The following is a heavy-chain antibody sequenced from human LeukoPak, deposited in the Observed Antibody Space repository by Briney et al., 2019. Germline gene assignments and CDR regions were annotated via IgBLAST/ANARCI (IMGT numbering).Heavy chain of an antibody. V-gene: IGHV4-59*01. CDR3: ARTGSGRDYYGMDV. J-gene: IGHJ6*02. D-gene: IGHD5-12*01. Sequence: PETLSLTRTLSGDSLGMYYWSCIWEPPREGLEWVGYNYYSGSNNYNPSLESRVTISIDTSKNHFSLNLTAVTAADTAIYYCARTGSGRDYYGMDVWGQGTSVTVSS. CDR2: NYYSGSN. CDR1: GDSLGMYY.